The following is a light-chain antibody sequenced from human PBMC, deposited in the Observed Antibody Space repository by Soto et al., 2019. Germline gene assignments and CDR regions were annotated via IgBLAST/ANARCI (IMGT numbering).Light chain of an antibody. CDR3: QHYNSYSEA. CDR1: QSVSSN. CDR2: GTS. Sequence: EIVMTQSPSPPSVSPGERAPLSCRASQSVSSNLAWYQQKPGQAPRLLIYGTSIRATGIPDRFSGSGSGTEFTLTISSLQPDDFATYYCQHYNSYSEAFGQGTKADI. V-gene: IGKV3D-15*01. J-gene: IGKJ1*01.